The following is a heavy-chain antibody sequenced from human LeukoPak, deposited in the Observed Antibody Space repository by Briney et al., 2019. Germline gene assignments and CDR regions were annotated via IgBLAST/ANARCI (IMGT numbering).Heavy chain of an antibody. D-gene: IGHD3-22*01. CDR1: GGSIDYYY. Sequence: SETLSLTCTVSGGSIDYYYWSWIRQPPGKGLEYIGYIYSSGSTNYNPSLKSRVTMSVDTSKNQFSLKLSSVTAADTAVYYCARDSRYSDTSGYYYSHYYMDVWGKGTTVTVSS. CDR3: ARDSRYSDTSGYYYSHYYMDV. CDR2: IYSSGST. V-gene: IGHV4-59*01. J-gene: IGHJ6*03.